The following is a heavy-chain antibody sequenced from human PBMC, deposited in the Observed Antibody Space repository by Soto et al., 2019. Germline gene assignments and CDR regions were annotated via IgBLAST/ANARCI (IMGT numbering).Heavy chain of an antibody. CDR1: GFTFSSYA. V-gene: IGHV3-30-3*01. J-gene: IGHJ5*02. CDR2: ISYDGSNK. D-gene: IGHD1-26*01. Sequence: QVQLVESGGGVVQPGRSLRLSCAASGFTFSSYAMHWVRQAPGKGLEWVAVISYDGSNKYYADSVKGRFTISRDNSKNTLDLQMNSLRAEDTAVYYCARDPAGATSPGWFDPWGQGTLVTVSS. CDR3: ARDPAGATSPGWFDP.